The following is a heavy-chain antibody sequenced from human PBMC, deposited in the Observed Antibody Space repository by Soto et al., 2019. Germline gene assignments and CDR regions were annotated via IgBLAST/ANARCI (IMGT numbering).Heavy chain of an antibody. CDR2: IIPILGIA. D-gene: IGHD3-10*01. J-gene: IGHJ6*02. CDR1: GGTFSSYT. CDR3: ASLMSSGYYYGMDV. V-gene: IGHV1-69*02. Sequence: QVQLVQSGAEVKKPGSSVKVSCKASGGTFSSYTISWVRQAPGQGLEWMGRIIPILGIANYAQKFQGRVTITADKSTSPAYMELRSLRSEDTAVYYCASLMSSGYYYGMDVWGQGTTGSVSS.